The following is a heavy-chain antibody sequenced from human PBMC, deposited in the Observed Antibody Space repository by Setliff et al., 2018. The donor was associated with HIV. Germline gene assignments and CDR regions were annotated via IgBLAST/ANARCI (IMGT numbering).Heavy chain of an antibody. V-gene: IGHV4-61*02. J-gene: IGHJ5*02. CDR3: ARDVKRYNSPCRFDP. Sequence: PSETLSLTCTVSGGSISSGDYYWTWIRQPAGKGLQWIGRIHTSGNTNYNPSLKSRVTISVDTSKSQFSLKLSSVTAADTAVYYCARDVKRYNSPCRFDPWGPGTLVTVSS. CDR1: GGSISSGDYY. CDR2: IHTSGNT. D-gene: IGHD5-12*01.